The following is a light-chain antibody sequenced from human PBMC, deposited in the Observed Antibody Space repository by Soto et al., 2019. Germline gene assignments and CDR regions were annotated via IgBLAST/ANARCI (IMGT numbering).Light chain of an antibody. CDR3: QQRSTWPLIT. V-gene: IGKV3-11*01. CDR1: QSVSTY. J-gene: IGKJ5*01. CDR2: DAS. Sequence: EIVLTQSPATLSLSPGERATLSCRASQSVSTYLAWYQQKPCLAPRLLIYDASNRATGIPARFRGSGSGTDFTLTISSLEPEDFAVYYCQQRSTWPLITFGQGTRLEIK.